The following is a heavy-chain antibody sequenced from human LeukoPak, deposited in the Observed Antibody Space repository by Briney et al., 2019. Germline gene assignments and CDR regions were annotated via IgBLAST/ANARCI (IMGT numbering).Heavy chain of an antibody. CDR3: AKDYYYDSSGPNWFDP. D-gene: IGHD3-22*01. J-gene: IGHJ5*02. Sequence: GGSLRLSCAASGFTFSSYAMSWVRQAPGKGLEWVSAISGSGGSTYYADSVKGRFTISRDNSKNTLYQQMNSLRAEDTAVYYCAKDYYYDSSGPNWFDPWGQGTLVTVSS. CDR2: ISGSGGST. CDR1: GFTFSSYA. V-gene: IGHV3-23*01.